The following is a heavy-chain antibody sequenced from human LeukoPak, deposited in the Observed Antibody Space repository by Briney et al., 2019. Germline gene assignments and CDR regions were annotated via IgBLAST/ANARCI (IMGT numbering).Heavy chain of an antibody. D-gene: IGHD6-19*01. Sequence: PSETLSLTCAVSGGSISSGGYSRSWIRQPPGKGLEWIGYIYHSGSTYYNPSLKSRVTISVDRSKNQFSLKLSSVTAADTAVYYCARVWYSSGWYRAFDIWGQGTMVTVSS. CDR1: GGSISSGGYS. V-gene: IGHV4-30-2*01. CDR2: IYHSGST. CDR3: ARVWYSSGWYRAFDI. J-gene: IGHJ3*02.